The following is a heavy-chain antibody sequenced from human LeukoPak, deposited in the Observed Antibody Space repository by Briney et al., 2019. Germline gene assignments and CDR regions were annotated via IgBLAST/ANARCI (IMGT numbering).Heavy chain of an antibody. CDR2: INHSGST. CDR3: ARSISGGYPYFDY. V-gene: IGHV4-34*01. CDR1: GGSFSGYY. Sequence: PSETLSLTCAVYGGSFSGYYWSWIRQPPGKGLEWIGEINHSGSTNYNPSLKSRVTISVDTPKNQFSLKLSSVTAADTAVYYCARSISGGYPYFDYWGQGTLVTVSS. D-gene: IGHD2-8*02. J-gene: IGHJ4*02.